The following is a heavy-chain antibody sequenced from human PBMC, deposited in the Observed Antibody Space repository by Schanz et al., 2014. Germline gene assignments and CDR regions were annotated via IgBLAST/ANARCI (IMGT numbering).Heavy chain of an antibody. CDR3: ARDHTTESYYSAGPPSDY. CDR1: GFTFSTSA. Sequence: EVQLLESGGGLVQPGGSLRLSCAASGFTFSTSAMSWVRQVPGKGLEWVSAILGLASTTYYADSVKGRFTISRDNSKNLLYLQMNSLRAEDTAVYYCARDHTTESYYSAGPPSDYWGQGTLLTVSS. V-gene: IGHV3-23*01. CDR2: ILGLASTT. J-gene: IGHJ4*02. D-gene: IGHD1-26*01.